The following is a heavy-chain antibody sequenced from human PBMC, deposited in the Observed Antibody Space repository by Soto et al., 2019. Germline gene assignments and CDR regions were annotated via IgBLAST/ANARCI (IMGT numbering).Heavy chain of an antibody. CDR2: ISAYNGNT. CDR3: ARVRSIAVAGPFDY. D-gene: IGHD6-19*01. CDR1: GYTFTSYV. Sequence: GASVKVSCKASGYTFTSYVISWVRQAPGQGLEWMGWISAYNGNTNYAQKLQGRVTMTTDTSTSTAYMELRSLRSDDTAVYYCARVRSIAVAGPFDYWGQGTLVTVSS. J-gene: IGHJ4*02. V-gene: IGHV1-18*01.